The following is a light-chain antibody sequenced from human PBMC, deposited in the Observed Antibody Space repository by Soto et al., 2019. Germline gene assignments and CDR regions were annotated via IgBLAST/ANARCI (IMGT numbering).Light chain of an antibody. CDR1: QSFSSSS. V-gene: IGKV3-20*01. Sequence: EIVLTQSPGTLSLSPGERATLSCRASQSFSSSSLAWYQQKPGQAPRLLIYGASSRATGIPDRFSGSGSGTDFTLTISRLEPEDFAVYSCQQYGSSPFTFGPGTKVDIK. CDR2: GAS. J-gene: IGKJ3*01. CDR3: QQYGSSPFT.